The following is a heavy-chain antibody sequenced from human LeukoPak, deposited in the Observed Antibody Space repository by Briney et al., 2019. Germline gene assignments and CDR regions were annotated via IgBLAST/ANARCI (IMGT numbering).Heavy chain of an antibody. CDR1: GFTFSNYW. CDR3: ARDSSSCPY. Sequence: GGSLRLSCEGSGFTFSNYWMGWVRQAPGKGLQWVANIKTDGSEKYYVDSVKGRFTISRDNAKNSLYLQMNSLRAEDTAVYYCARDSSSCPYWGQGTLVTVSS. J-gene: IGHJ4*02. CDR2: IKTDGSEK. D-gene: IGHD6-13*01. V-gene: IGHV3-7*01.